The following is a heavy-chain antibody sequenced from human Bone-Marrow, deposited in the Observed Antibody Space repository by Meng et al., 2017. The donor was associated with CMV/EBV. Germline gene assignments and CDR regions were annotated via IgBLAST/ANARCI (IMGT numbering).Heavy chain of an antibody. CDR2: IYYSGTI. D-gene: IGHD1-26*01. V-gene: IGHV4-28*05. J-gene: IGHJ6*02. CDR3: ARGWVDGMDV. Sequence: SETLSLTCAVSGYSVRSRNYWGWIRQPPGKGLEWIGYIYYSGTIYYNPSLKSRVTMSVDTSKNQFSLKLASVTAVDTAVYYCARGWVDGMDVWGQGNTVTVSS. CDR1: GYSVRSRNY.